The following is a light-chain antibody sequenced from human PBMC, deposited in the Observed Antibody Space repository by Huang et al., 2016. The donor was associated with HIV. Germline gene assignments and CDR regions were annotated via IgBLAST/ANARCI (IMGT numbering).Light chain of an antibody. CDR2: GTS. Sequence: EVVMTQSPVTLSVSPGERATLSCRASRSLSSTLAWYQQKLGQAPRLLIYGTSPRATGIPARFSGTGSGTEFTLTISSLQSEDFAVYYCQQYNNWPPAFGQGTKVEIK. J-gene: IGKJ1*01. CDR1: RSLSST. CDR3: QQYNNWPPA. V-gene: IGKV3-15*01.